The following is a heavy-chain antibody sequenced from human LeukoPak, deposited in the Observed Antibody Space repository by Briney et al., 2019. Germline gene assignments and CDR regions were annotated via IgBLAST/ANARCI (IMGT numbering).Heavy chain of an antibody. J-gene: IGHJ4*02. CDR2: IIPIFGTA. Sequence: GSSVKVSCKASGGTFSSYAISWVRQAPGQGLEWMGRIIPIFGTANYAQKFQGRVTITTDESTSTAYMELSSLRSEDTAVYYCARDSGLGHSSSLGDYWGQGTLVTVSS. CDR1: GGTFSSYA. CDR3: ARDSGLGHSSSLGDY. V-gene: IGHV1-69*05. D-gene: IGHD6-13*01.